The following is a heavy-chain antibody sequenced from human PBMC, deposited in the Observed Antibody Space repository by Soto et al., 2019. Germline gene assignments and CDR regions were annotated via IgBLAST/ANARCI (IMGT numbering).Heavy chain of an antibody. J-gene: IGHJ4*02. Sequence: EVQLVESGGGLVQPGRSLRLSCVASGFTADDYAMHWVRQAPGKGLEWVSGISSNSDTIDYADSVKDRFTISRDNAKNSPFLQRNSLRPAAAALYCSAKDMKWGGMTTIHCFDSWGQGALVTVSS. CDR1: GFTADDYA. D-gene: IGHD4-17*01. V-gene: IGHV3-9*02. CDR3: AKDMKWGGMTTIHCFDS. CDR2: ISSNSDTI.